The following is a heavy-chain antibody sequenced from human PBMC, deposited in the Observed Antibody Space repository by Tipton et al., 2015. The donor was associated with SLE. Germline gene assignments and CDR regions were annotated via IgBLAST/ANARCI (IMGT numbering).Heavy chain of an antibody. CDR3: ATNSGYNWFDT. V-gene: IGHV4-38-2*01. CDR1: GYSISSGYY. Sequence: PGLVKPSETLSLTCAVSGYSISSGYYWGWIRQPPGKGLEWIGSIYHSGSTYYNPSLKSRVTISVDTSKNQFSLKLSSVTAADTAVYYCATNSGYNWFDTWGQGTLVTVSS. D-gene: IGHD5-12*01. CDR2: IYHSGST. J-gene: IGHJ5*02.